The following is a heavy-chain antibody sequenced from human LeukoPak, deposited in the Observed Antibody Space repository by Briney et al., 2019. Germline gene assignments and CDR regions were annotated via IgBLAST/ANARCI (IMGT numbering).Heavy chain of an antibody. CDR2: IYYSGST. CDR3: ARGPRYYGSGSYLDY. Sequence: SETLSLTCTVSGGSISSGDYYWSWIRQPPGKGLEWIGYIYYSGSTYYNPSLKSRVTISVDTSKNQFSLKLSSVTAADTAVYYCARGPRYYGSGSYLDYWGQGTLVTVSS. J-gene: IGHJ4*02. D-gene: IGHD3-10*01. CDR1: GGSISSGDYY. V-gene: IGHV4-30-4*01.